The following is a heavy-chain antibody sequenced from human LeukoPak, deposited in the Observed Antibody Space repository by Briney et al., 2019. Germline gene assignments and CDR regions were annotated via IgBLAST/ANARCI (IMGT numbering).Heavy chain of an antibody. Sequence: SETLSLTCAVYGGSFSGYYWSWIRQPPGKGLEWIGEINHSGSTNYNPSLKSRVTISVDTPKNQFSLKLSSVTAADTAVYYCARVILRHPDAFDIWGQGTMVTVSS. CDR3: ARVILRHPDAFDI. CDR2: INHSGST. D-gene: IGHD3-16*01. CDR1: GGSFSGYY. J-gene: IGHJ3*02. V-gene: IGHV4-34*01.